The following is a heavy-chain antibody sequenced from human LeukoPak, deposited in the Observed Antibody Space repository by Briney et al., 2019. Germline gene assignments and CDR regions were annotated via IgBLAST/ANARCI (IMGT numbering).Heavy chain of an antibody. CDR3: ARDLRSGWYGEDHDY. J-gene: IGHJ4*02. CDR1: GFTFSSYS. Sequence: GGSLRLSCAASGFTFSSYSMNWVRQAPGKGLEWVSSISSSSSYIYYADSVKGRFTISRDNAKNSLYLQMNSPRAGDTAVYYCARDLRSGWYGEDHDYWGQGTLVTVSS. CDR2: ISSSSSYI. D-gene: IGHD6-19*01. V-gene: IGHV3-21*01.